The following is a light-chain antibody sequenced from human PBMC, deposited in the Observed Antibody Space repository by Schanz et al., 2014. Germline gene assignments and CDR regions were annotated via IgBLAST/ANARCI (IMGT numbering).Light chain of an antibody. CDR2: GAS. V-gene: IGKV3-11*01. CDR3: QLRGNWPPWT. J-gene: IGKJ1*01. CDR1: QSVSGSY. Sequence: EIVLTQSPGTLSLSPGERATLSCRASQSVSGSYLAWYQQKPGQAPWLLIYGASNRATGIPARFSGSGSGTDFTLTISSLEPEDFAVYYCQLRGNWPPWTFGQGTKVEV.